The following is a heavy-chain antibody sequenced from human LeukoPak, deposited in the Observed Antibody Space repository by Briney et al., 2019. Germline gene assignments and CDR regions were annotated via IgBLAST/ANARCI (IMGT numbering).Heavy chain of an antibody. CDR2: INHSGTT. CDR3: ARGGVSVIPAAPTHYGMDV. Sequence: PSETLSLTCAVYGGSFSGYYWSWIRQPPGKGLEWIGEINHSGTTNYDPSLKSRVTISVDTSKNQFSLKLSSVTAADTAVYYCARGGVSVIPAAPTHYGMDVWAKGPRSPSP. V-gene: IGHV4-34*01. CDR1: GGSFSGYY. D-gene: IGHD2-2*01. J-gene: IGHJ6*02.